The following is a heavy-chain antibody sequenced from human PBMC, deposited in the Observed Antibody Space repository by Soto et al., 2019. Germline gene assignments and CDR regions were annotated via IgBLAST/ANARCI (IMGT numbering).Heavy chain of an antibody. CDR2: IYYSGST. CDR1: GGSISSGDYY. Sequence: TSETLSLTCTVSGGSISSGDYYWSWIRQPPGKGLEWIGYIYYSGSTYYNPSLKSRVTISVDTSKNQFSLKLSSVTAADTAVYYCARVVLLLHLDYWGQGTLVTVSS. V-gene: IGHV4-30-4*01. J-gene: IGHJ4*02. D-gene: IGHD3-10*01. CDR3: ARVVLLLHLDY.